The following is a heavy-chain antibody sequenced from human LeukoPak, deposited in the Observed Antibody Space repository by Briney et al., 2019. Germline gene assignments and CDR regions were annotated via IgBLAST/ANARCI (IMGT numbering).Heavy chain of an antibody. V-gene: IGHV3-7*01. CDR3: AREGDLDFDY. CDR1: GFTFSSYW. D-gene: IGHD2-21*02. Sequence: GGSLRLSCVASGFTFSSYWATWVRQAPGKGLEWVANIDPDGSHQYYVDSVKGRFTISKDNAKNSLYLQMNSLRVEDTAVYYCAREGDLDFDYWGQGTLVTVSS. J-gene: IGHJ4*02. CDR2: IDPDGSHQ.